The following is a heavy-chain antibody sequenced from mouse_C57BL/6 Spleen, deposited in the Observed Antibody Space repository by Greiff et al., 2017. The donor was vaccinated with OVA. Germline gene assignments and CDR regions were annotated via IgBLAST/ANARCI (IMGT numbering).Heavy chain of an antibody. J-gene: IGHJ1*03. CDR2: INPNNGGT. D-gene: IGHD2-3*01. CDR3: ARAFYDGYYFDV. Sequence: VQLQQSGPELVKPGASVKISCKASGYTFTDYYMNWVKQSHGKSLEWIGDINPNNGGTSYNQKFKGKATLTVDKSSSTAYMELRSLTSEDSAVYYCARAFYDGYYFDVWGTGTTVTVSS. CDR1: GYTFTDYY. V-gene: IGHV1-26*01.